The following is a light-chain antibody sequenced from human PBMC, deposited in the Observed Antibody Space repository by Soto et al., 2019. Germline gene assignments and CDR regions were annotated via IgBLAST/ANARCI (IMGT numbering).Light chain of an antibody. Sequence: EIVLMQSPGTLSLSPGERATLSCRASQTMTRAYVAWYQQKPGQAPRLLIYAASYRATGISDKFSGSGSGTDFSLTISSLQSEDFAVYYCQQYSDWPLFGPGTKVDI. J-gene: IGKJ3*01. CDR2: AAS. CDR1: QTMTRAY. CDR3: QQYSDWPL. V-gene: IGKV3-20*01.